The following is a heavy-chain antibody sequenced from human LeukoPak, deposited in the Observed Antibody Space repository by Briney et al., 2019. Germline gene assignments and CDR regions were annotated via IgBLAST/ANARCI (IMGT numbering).Heavy chain of an antibody. CDR2: IYYSGST. CDR3: ARERDYAYGAYVPFDP. D-gene: IGHD4-17*01. V-gene: IGHV4-39*07. J-gene: IGHJ5*02. CDR1: DGSISSSSYY. Sequence: SETLSLTCTVSDGSISSSSYYWGWIRQPPGKGLEWIGSIYYSGSTYYNPSLKSRVTLSVDTSKNQFSMKLSSVTAADPAEYYCARERDYAYGAYVPFDPWGQGTLVTVSS.